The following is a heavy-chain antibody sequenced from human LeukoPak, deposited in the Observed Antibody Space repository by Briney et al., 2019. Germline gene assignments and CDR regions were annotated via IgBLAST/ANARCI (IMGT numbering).Heavy chain of an antibody. V-gene: IGHV4-4*07. CDR3: ARDIGEPEYYYYMDV. CDR1: GGSISSYY. J-gene: IGHJ6*03. CDR2: IYSTGST. Sequence: SETLSLTCTVSGGSISSYYWSWIRQPAGEGLEWIGHIYSTGSTNYNPSLKSRVTLSVDRSKNQFSLQLNSVTPEDTAVYYCARDIGEPEYYYYMDVWGKGTTVTVSS. D-gene: IGHD1-14*01.